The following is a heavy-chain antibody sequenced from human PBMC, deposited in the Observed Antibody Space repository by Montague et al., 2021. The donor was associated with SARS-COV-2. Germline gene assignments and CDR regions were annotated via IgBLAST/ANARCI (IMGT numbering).Heavy chain of an antibody. CDR2: IYYSGST. Sequence: SETLSLTCTVSGGSISSTTYYWGWIRQPPGKGLEWIGSIYYSGSTYYNPSLKSRVTISVDTSKNQFSLKLNSVTAADTAVYYCARDPTRQSRPYRVGDYYSGVDVWGQGTTVTVSS. J-gene: IGHJ6*02. V-gene: IGHV4-39*07. D-gene: IGHD3-10*01. CDR3: ARDPTRQSRPYRVGDYYSGVDV. CDR1: GGSISSTTYY.